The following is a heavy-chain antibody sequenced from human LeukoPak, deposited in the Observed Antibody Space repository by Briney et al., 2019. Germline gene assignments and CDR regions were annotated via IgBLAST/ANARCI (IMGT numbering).Heavy chain of an antibody. CDR1: GGSISSYY. V-gene: IGHV4-4*07. Sequence: SETLSLTCTVSGGSISSYYWSWIRQPAGKGLEWIGRIYTSGSTNYNPSLKSRVTMSVDTSKNQFSLKLSSVTAADTAMYYCARHYYGSGSYRFDPWGQGTLVTVSS. CDR2: IYTSGST. J-gene: IGHJ5*02. D-gene: IGHD3-10*01. CDR3: ARHYYGSGSYRFDP.